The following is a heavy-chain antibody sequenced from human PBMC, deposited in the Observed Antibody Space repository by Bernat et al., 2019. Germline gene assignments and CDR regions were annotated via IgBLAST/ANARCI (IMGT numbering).Heavy chain of an antibody. CDR3: AKGGGDNWNPFDY. CDR2: IGVSHDTT. J-gene: IGHJ4*02. CDR1: GFTFSSYA. V-gene: IGHV3-23*01. Sequence: EVQLLESGGGLVQPGGSLRLSCAASGFTFSSYAMSWVRQAPGKGLEWVSSIGVSHDTTYYADSVKGRCTISGENSKNTLYLQMSSLRADDTAVYYCAKGGGDNWNPFDYWGQGTLVTVSS. D-gene: IGHD1-20*01.